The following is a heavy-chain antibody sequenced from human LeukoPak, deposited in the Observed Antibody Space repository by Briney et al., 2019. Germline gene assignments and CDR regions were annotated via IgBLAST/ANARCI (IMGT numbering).Heavy chain of an antibody. Sequence: PSETLSLTCAVYGGSFSGYYWSWIRQPPGKGLEWIGEINHSGSTNYNPSLKSRVTISVDTSKNQFSLQLNSVTPEDTAVYYCARAMYYYGSGSRRGDAFDIWGQGTMVTVSS. D-gene: IGHD3-10*01. J-gene: IGHJ3*02. CDR1: GGSFSGYY. V-gene: IGHV4-34*01. CDR2: INHSGST. CDR3: ARAMYYYGSGSRRGDAFDI.